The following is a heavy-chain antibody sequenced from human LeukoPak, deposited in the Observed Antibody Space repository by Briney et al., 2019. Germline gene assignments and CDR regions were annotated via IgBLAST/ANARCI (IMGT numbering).Heavy chain of an antibody. Sequence: SGTLSLTCTVSGGTIDDSRYYWGWIRQPPGKGLEWIGSIHSSGNTFYNPSLKSRVTISVDTSNNQFYLKLHSVTAADTAVYYCARDWREWGQGTLVTVSS. CDR3: ARDWRE. J-gene: IGHJ4*02. V-gene: IGHV4-39*07. CDR1: GGTIDDSRYY. CDR2: IHSSGNT. D-gene: IGHD3-3*01.